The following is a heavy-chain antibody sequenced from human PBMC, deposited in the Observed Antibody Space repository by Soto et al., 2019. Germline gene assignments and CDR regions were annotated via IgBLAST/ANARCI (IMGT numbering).Heavy chain of an antibody. J-gene: IGHJ4*02. Sequence: QVLLVQSGTEVKKPGSSVRVSCTPSGGTFSSYTISWVRQAPGQGLEWMGRIVPITGMTRYAQKFQGRLTITAVTSTTTAYLELSSLTSEDSAVYFCSRGVASLVDSWGQGTQVTVSS. CDR1: GGTFSSYT. CDR3: SRGVASLVDS. V-gene: IGHV1-69*02. CDR2: IVPITGMT. D-gene: IGHD2-15*01.